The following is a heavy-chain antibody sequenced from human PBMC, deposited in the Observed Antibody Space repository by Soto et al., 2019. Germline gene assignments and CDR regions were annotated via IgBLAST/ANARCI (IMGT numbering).Heavy chain of an antibody. Sequence: KPSETLSLTCAVSGGSISSSNWWSWVRQPPGKGLEWIGEIYHSGSTNYNPSLKSRVTISVDKSKNQFSLKLSSVTAADTAVYYCARAPTTVVTLGYYGMDVWGQGTTVTVSS. V-gene: IGHV4-4*02. CDR3: ARAPTTVVTLGYYGMDV. CDR1: GGSISSSNW. J-gene: IGHJ6*02. CDR2: IYHSGST. D-gene: IGHD4-17*01.